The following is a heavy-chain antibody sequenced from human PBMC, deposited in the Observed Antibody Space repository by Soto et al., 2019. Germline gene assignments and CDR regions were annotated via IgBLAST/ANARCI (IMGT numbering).Heavy chain of an antibody. J-gene: IGHJ4*02. CDR3: ARDQRIEAACLDY. CDR1: GGSIRNGAYY. CDR2: IYYRGNS. V-gene: IGHV4-30-4*01. Sequence: QMQLQESGPGLVKPSQTLTLTCTVSGGSIRNGAYYWSWSRHVPGKCLEWIGYIYYRGNSNYNPSHKSRVSISIDRAKNQFTLKMASVTAADTAIYFCARDQRIEAACLDYWGPGILVTVSS. D-gene: IGHD2-15*01.